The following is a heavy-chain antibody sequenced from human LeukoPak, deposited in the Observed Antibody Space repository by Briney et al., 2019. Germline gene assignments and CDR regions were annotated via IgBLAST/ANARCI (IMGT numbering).Heavy chain of an antibody. J-gene: IGHJ4*02. D-gene: IGHD5-18*01. CDR2: INHSGST. CDR1: GGSISSSSYY. CDR3: ARLVGGYSYGFFDY. V-gene: IGHV4-39*07. Sequence: SETLSLTCTVSGGSISSSSYYRGWIRQPPGKGLEWIGEINHSGSTNYNPSLKSRVTISVDTSKNQFSLKLSSVTAADTAVYYCARLVGGYSYGFFDYWGQGTLVTVSS.